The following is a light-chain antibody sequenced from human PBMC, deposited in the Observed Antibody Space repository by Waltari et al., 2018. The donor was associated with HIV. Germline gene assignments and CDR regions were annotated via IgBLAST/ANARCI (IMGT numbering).Light chain of an antibody. CDR3: NCRGNSGNQVL. CDR2: AKD. CDR1: SLRNNY. Sequence: SSELTQDPAVSVALGQKVMNTCQGDSLRNNYASEYQQKPGQAPVLVLYAKDGRPSGIPDRFSGSSSGNTASLTITGAQAEDEADYYCNCRGNSGNQVLFGGGTQLTVL. J-gene: IGLJ2*01. V-gene: IGLV3-19*01.